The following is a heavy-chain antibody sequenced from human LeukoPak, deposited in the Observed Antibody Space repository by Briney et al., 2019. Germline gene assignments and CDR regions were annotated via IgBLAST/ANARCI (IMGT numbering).Heavy chain of an antibody. Sequence: ASVKVSCKVSGYTLTELSMHWVRQAPGKGLEWMGGFDPEDGETIYAQKFQGGVTMTEDTSTDTAYMELSSLRSEDTAVYYCATGRSSWYGREYYFDYWGQGTLVTVSS. J-gene: IGHJ4*02. CDR3: ATGRSSWYGREYYFDY. CDR2: FDPEDGET. V-gene: IGHV1-24*01. CDR1: GYTLTELS. D-gene: IGHD6-13*01.